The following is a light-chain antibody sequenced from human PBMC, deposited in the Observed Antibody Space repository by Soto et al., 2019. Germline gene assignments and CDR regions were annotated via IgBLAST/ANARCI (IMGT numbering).Light chain of an antibody. CDR1: QSVSNSY. CDR3: QQYGSSPLT. J-gene: IGKJ4*01. CDR2: GAS. V-gene: IGKV3-20*01. Sequence: EIVLTQSPGTLSLSPGERATLSCRASQSVSNSYLAWYQQKPGQTPRLLIYGASSMATGIPDRFSGSGSGTDFTLTITRLEPEDFAVYSCQQYGSSPLTFGGGTKVEIK.